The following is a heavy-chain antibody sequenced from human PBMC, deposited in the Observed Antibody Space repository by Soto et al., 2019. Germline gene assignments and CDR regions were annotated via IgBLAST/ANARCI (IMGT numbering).Heavy chain of an antibody. J-gene: IGHJ5*02. V-gene: IGHV4-4*02. D-gene: IGHD2-8*01. Sequence: SETLSLTCAVSGGSISSSNWWSWVRQPPGKGLEWIGEIYHSGSTNYNPSLKSRVTISVDKSKNQFSLKLSSVTAADTAVYYCASTYCTNGVCYGANWFDPWGQGTLVTVSS. CDR2: IYHSGST. CDR1: GGSISSSNW. CDR3: ASTYCTNGVCYGANWFDP.